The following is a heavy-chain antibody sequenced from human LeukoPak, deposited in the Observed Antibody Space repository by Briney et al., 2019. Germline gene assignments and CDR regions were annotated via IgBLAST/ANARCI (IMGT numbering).Heavy chain of an antibody. J-gene: IGHJ4*02. CDR1: GFTFSTYW. V-gene: IGHV3-7*03. CDR2: IEEYGNEI. Sequence: PGGSLRLSCAASGFTFSTYWMGWVRQAPGKGLEWVANIEEYGNEIHYVDSVKGRFTISRDNSKNTLYLQMNSLRAEDTAVYYCAKRGAEVGATVAPGDYWGQGTLLTVSS. CDR3: AKRGAEVGATVAPGDY. D-gene: IGHD1-26*01.